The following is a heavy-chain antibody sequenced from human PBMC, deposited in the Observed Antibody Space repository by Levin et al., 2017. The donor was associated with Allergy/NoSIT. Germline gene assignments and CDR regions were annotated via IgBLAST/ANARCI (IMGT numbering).Heavy chain of an antibody. CDR1: GFTFSNYS. CDR3: ARDLGVIGALGYCSGTSCCLCD. Sequence: GESLKISCAASGFTFSNYSMNWVRQAPGKGLEWVSYISSSSRTMYYADSVKGRFTISRDNVKNLLYLQVNSLRAEDTAVYYCARDLGVIGALGYCSGTSCCLCDWGQGTLLTVSS. V-gene: IGHV3-48*01. J-gene: IGHJ4*02. D-gene: IGHD2-2*01. CDR2: ISSSSRTM.